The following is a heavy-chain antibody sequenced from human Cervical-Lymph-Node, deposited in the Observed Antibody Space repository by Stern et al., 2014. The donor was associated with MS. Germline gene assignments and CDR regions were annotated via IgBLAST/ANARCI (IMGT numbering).Heavy chain of an antibody. CDR1: GGSISSGGYS. J-gene: IGHJ1*01. CDR3: ARDDSGSYSYFQH. V-gene: IGHV4-30-2*01. Sequence: QLQLQESGSGLVKPSQTLSLTCAVSGGSISSGGYSWNWIRQPPGKGLEWIGYIYYGGSTYYNPSLKSRLTISVDRSKNQFSLKLSSVTAADTAMYYCARDDSGSYSYFQHWGQGTLVTVSS. D-gene: IGHD1-26*01. CDR2: IYYGGST.